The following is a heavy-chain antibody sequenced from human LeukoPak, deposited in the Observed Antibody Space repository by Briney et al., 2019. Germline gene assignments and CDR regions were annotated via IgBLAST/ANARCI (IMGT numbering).Heavy chain of an antibody. V-gene: IGHV1-8*01. CDR1: GYSFITYD. Sequence: ASVKVSCKASGYSFITYDIYWVRQAAGQGLEWLGYMNPKSGKAGYAQKFQGRITLTRNTSRNTAYMELSSLTSGDTAVYYCARAKVNRDETPGWFDPWGQGTLVIVSS. CDR2: MNPKSGKA. J-gene: IGHJ5*02. CDR3: ARAKVNRDETPGWFDP. D-gene: IGHD3-22*01.